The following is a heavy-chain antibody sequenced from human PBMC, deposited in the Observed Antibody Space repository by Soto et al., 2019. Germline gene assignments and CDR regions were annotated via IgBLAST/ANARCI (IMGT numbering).Heavy chain of an antibody. CDR1: GFTFSDYY. CDR3: ARGRGAAADYFDF. J-gene: IGHJ4*02. CDR2: ISSSTSHT. V-gene: IGHV3-11*05. Sequence: QVQLVESGGGLVKPGGSLRLSCAVSGFTFSDYYMTWIRQAPGKGLEWVSYISSSTSHTNYADSVKGRFTISRDNAKNLLVLQMNSLRAEDTAVDYCARGRGAAADYFDFWGQGTLVTVSS. D-gene: IGHD6-13*01.